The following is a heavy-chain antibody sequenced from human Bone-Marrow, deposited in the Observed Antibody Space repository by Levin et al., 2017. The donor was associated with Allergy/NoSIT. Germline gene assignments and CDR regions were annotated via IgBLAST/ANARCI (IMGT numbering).Heavy chain of an antibody. D-gene: IGHD6-19*01. J-gene: IGHJ4*02. V-gene: IGHV3-23*01. CDR1: GFPFHTSA. Sequence: GESLKVSCTASGFPFHTSAMTWVRQAPGQGLGWVSSISGDADMTSYADSVKGRFTVSRDNSKNMLFLQMDNLRVEDTAVFYCAKGSSGWFQETDSWGQGTLVTVSS. CDR3: AKGSSGWFQETDS. CDR2: ISGDADMT.